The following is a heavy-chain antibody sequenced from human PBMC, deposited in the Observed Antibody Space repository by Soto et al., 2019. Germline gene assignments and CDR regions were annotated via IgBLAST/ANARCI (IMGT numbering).Heavy chain of an antibody. Sequence: ASVKVSCKASGYTFTSYAMHWVRQAPGQRLEWMGWINAGNGNTKYSQKFKGRVTITRDTSASTAYMELSSLRSEDTAVYYCARDHPIHYYDSSGYYWDYYYYGMDVWGQGTTVTVSS. CDR1: GYTFTSYA. J-gene: IGHJ6*02. CDR3: ARDHPIHYYDSSGYYWDYYYYGMDV. D-gene: IGHD3-22*01. CDR2: INAGNGNT. V-gene: IGHV1-3*01.